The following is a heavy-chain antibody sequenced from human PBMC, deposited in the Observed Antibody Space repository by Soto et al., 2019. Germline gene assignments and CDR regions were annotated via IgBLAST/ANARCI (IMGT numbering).Heavy chain of an antibody. CDR2: INPNSGGT. J-gene: IGHJ4*02. V-gene: IGHV1-2*04. CDR1: GDGMAGWE. Sequence: GASVKMGREACGDGMAGWERRLVQQENRQGLEWMGWINPNSGGTNYAQKLQGWVTMTRDTSISTDYMELSRLRSDDTAVYYCARAILRGRGLAAFDYRRQGTLVTVSS. D-gene: IGHD3-9*01. CDR3: ARAILRGRGLAAFDY.